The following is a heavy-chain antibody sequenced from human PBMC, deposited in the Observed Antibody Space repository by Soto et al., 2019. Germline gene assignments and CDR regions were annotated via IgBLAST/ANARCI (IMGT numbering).Heavy chain of an antibody. CDR1: GDSVSSNSAA. CDR3: ARDNLPGSGSYFYYYGMDV. V-gene: IGHV6-1*01. CDR2: TYYRSKWYN. D-gene: IGHD3-10*01. J-gene: IGHJ6*02. Sequence: PSQTLSLTCAISGDSVSSNSAAWNWIRQSPSRGLEWLGRTYYRSKWYNDYAVSVKSRITIHPDTSKNQFSLQLNSVTPEDTAVYYCARDNLPGSGSYFYYYGMDVWGQGTTVTVSS.